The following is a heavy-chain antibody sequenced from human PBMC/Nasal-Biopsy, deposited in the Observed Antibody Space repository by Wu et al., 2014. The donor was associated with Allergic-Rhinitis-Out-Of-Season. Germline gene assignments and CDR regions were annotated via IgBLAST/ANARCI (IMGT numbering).Heavy chain of an antibody. CDR3: ARGQDTMRRGWAFDI. CDR1: GDSVSNTNAV. D-gene: IGHD3-22*01. Sequence: AISGDSVSNTNAVWSWIRQSPSRGLEWLGRTYYRSKWSTDYAESVKGRLTINPDPSKNQFSLQLKSVTSDDTAVYYCARGQDTMRRGWAFDIWGQGTMVTVSS. CDR2: TYYRSKWST. J-gene: IGHJ3*02. V-gene: IGHV6-1*01.